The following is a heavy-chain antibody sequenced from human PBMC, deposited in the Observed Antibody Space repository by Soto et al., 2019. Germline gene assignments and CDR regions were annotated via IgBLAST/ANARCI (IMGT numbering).Heavy chain of an antibody. J-gene: IGHJ5*02. D-gene: IGHD6-25*01. CDR1: GGSISSYY. CDR2: IYYSGRL. V-gene: IGHV4-59*12. CDR3: ARDAAGSANWFDP. Sequence: PSETLSLTCTVSGGSISSYYWSWLRQSPGKGLEWIGYIYYSGRLNYNPSLESRVTISADTFKNQFSLKLSSVTAADTAVYYCARDAAGSANWFDPWGQGTLVTVSS.